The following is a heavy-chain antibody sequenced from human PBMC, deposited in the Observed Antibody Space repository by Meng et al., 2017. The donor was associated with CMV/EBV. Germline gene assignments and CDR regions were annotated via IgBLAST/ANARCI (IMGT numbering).Heavy chain of an antibody. D-gene: IGHD3-3*01. Sequence: SVMVSCKASGYTFTGYYMHWVRQAPGQGLEWMGWINPNSGGTNYAQKFQGRVTMTRDTSISPAYMELSRLRSDDTAVYYCARSWSRFPSLRGYFDYWGQGTLVTVSS. CDR1: GYTFTGYY. V-gene: IGHV1-2*02. J-gene: IGHJ4*02. CDR3: ARSWSRFPSLRGYFDY. CDR2: INPNSGGT.